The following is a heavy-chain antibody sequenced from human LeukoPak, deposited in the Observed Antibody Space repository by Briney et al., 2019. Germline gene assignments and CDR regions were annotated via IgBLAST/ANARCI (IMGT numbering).Heavy chain of an antibody. CDR3: ARAQKTLGSSRGYYYYYGMDV. CDR2: INHSGST. Sequence: KYSETLSLTCAVYGGSFSGYYWSWIRQPPGKGLEWIGEINHSGSTNYNPSLKSRVTISVDTSKNQFSLKLSSVTAADTAVYYCARAQKTLGSSRGYYYYYGMDVRGQGTTVTVSS. J-gene: IGHJ6*02. CDR1: GGSFSGYY. V-gene: IGHV4-34*01. D-gene: IGHD6-13*01.